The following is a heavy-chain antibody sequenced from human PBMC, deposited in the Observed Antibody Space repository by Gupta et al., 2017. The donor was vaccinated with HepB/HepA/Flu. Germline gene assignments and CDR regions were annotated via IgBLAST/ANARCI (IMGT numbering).Heavy chain of an antibody. V-gene: IGHV3-9*02. CDR1: GLSRAHD. J-gene: IGHJ6*02. CDR3: IKDIQPGGLDV. Sequence: EMQLEESGGCLAQPVRSLGLCCVASGLSRAHDMHWVRQAPGKGLEWVSGIYWNSDGADYADSVKGRFTISRDNTKNSLYLQMNNLRVDDTALYYCIKDIQPGGLDVWGQGTTVTVSS. CDR2: IYWNSDGA.